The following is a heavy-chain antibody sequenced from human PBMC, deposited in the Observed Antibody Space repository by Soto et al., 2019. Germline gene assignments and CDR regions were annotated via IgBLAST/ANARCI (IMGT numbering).Heavy chain of an antibody. Sequence: PSETLSLTCTVSGGSISSYYWSWIRQPPGKGLEWIGYIYYSGSTNYNPSLKSRVTISVDTSKNQFSLKLSSVTAADTAVYYCARETTTNYYYYGMDVWGQGTTVTVSS. CDR3: ARETTTNYYYYGMDV. D-gene: IGHD1-7*01. J-gene: IGHJ6*02. CDR1: GGSISSYY. CDR2: IYYSGST. V-gene: IGHV4-59*01.